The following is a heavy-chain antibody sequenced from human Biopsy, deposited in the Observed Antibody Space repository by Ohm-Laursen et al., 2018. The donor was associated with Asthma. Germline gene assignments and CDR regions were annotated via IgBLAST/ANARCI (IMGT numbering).Heavy chain of an antibody. CDR1: GFRFPIYG. V-gene: IGHV3-30*03. J-gene: IGHJ4*02. CDR2: ISNDGANK. D-gene: IGHD3-3*01. CDR3: ARQVKSTVFGVSYKKFDF. Sequence: SLRLSCAASGFRFPIYGMHWVRLAPGKGLEWVALISNDGANKLYADSVQGRFTISRDNSKNTLYLQMHSLKIEDTAVYFCARQVKSTVFGVSYKKFDFWGQGTLVAVSS.